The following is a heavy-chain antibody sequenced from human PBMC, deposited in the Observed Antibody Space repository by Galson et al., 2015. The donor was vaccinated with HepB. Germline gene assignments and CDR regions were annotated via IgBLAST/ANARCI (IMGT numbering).Heavy chain of an antibody. CDR1: GFTFSNYD. J-gene: IGHJ3*02. V-gene: IGHV3-23*01. CDR2: ISTSGRST. CDR3: ARGMDLHGFSSRGALGPAVGFDI. Sequence: SLRLSCAASGFTFSNYDMNWVRQAPGKGLEWVSGISTSGRSTIYADSVEGRFTISRDNPKNTLFLQVNSLRAEDTATYNCARGMDLHGFSSRGALGPAVGFDIWCQGTMVTVSS. D-gene: IGHD5-12*01.